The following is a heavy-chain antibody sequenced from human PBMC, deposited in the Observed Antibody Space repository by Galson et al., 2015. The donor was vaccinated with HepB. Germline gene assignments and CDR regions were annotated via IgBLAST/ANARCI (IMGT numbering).Heavy chain of an antibody. J-gene: IGHJ4*02. CDR3: ARVSITMVRGVLSASGRFDY. V-gene: IGHV1-69*06. Sequence: SVKVSCKASGGTFSSYAISWVRQAPGQGLEWMGGIIPIFGTANYAQKFQGRVTITADKSTSTAYMELSSLRSEDTAVYYCARVSITMVRGVLSASGRFDYWGQGTLVTVSS. D-gene: IGHD3-10*01. CDR1: GGTFSSYA. CDR2: IIPIFGTA.